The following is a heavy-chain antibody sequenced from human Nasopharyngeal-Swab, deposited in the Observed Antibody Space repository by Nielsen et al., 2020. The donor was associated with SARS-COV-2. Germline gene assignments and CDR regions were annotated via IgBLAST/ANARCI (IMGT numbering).Heavy chain of an antibody. Sequence: ASVKVSCKASGYIFTGYYMHWVRQAPGQGLEWMGWMNPNSGNTGYAQKFQGRVTMTRNTSISTAYMELSSLRSEDTAVYYCARGGVPGYYYYYYYMDVWGKGTTVTVSS. CDR2: MNPNSGNT. D-gene: IGHD3-10*01. V-gene: IGHV1-8*02. CDR3: ARGGVPGYYYYYYYMDV. CDR1: GYIFTGYY. J-gene: IGHJ6*03.